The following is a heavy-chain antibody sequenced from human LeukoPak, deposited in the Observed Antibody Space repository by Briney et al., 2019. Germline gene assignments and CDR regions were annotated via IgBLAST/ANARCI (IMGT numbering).Heavy chain of an antibody. V-gene: IGHV3-30*18. CDR3: AKDLQGEPAAIFDY. CDR1: GFTFSSYG. Sequence: GRSLRLSCAASGFTFSSYGMHWVRQAPGKGLERVAVISYDGSNKYYADSVKGRFTISRDNSKNTLYLQMNSLRAEDTAVYYCAKDLQGEPAAIFDYWGQGTLVTVSS. J-gene: IGHJ4*02. CDR2: ISYDGSNK. D-gene: IGHD2-2*01.